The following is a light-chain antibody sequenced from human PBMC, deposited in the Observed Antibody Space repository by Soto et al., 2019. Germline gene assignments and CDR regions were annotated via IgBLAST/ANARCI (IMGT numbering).Light chain of an antibody. CDR2: DVN. V-gene: IGLV2-14*03. CDR3: SSYTTSSTLGV. CDR1: SSDIGGTNY. Sequence: QSALTQPASVSGSPGQSITISCTGTSSDIGGTNYVSWYQQHPGKAPKLMIYDVNNRPSGVSHRFSGSKSGNAASLTISGLQADDEADYYCSSYTTSSTLGVFGTGTKLTVL. J-gene: IGLJ1*01.